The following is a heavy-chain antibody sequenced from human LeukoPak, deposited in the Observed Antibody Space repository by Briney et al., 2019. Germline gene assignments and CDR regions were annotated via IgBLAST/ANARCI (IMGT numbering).Heavy chain of an antibody. V-gene: IGHV3-11*01. J-gene: IGHJ6*02. CDR1: GFTLSDYY. CDR3: ARYIRTYYYYYGMDV. Sequence: KPGGSLRLSCAASGFTLSDYYMSWIRQAPGKGLEWISYISDSGSTIYYANSVKGRFTISRDNSKNTLYLQMNSLRAEDTAVYYCARYIRTYYYYYGMDVWGQGTTVTVSS. CDR2: ISDSGSTI.